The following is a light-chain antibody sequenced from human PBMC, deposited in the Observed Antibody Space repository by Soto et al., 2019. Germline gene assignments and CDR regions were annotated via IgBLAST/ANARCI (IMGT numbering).Light chain of an antibody. CDR1: SSDVGGYNY. CDR3: SSYAASNNFYFV. Sequence: QSALTQPPSASGSPGQSVTISCTGTSSDVGGYNYGSWYQQYPGRAPKLMIYEVTKRPSGVPDRFSGSKSGNTASLTVSGLQAEDEADYYCSSYAASNNFYFVFGGGTKVTVL. V-gene: IGLV2-8*01. J-gene: IGLJ3*02. CDR2: EVT.